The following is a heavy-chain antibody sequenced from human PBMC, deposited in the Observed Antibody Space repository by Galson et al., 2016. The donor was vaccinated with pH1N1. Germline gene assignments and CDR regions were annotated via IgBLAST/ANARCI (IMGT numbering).Heavy chain of an antibody. J-gene: IGHJ4*02. CDR1: GFTFSRYW. D-gene: IGHD7-27*01. CDR3: ATGEGYYFDY. Sequence: FLRLSCAASGFTFSRYWMHWVRQAPGKGLVWVSRINRDGGSAIYADSVKGRLTISRDNAKNTLYLQMNSQRAEDTAVYYCATGEGYYFDYGGQGTLVTVSS. CDR2: INRDGGSA. V-gene: IGHV3-74*01.